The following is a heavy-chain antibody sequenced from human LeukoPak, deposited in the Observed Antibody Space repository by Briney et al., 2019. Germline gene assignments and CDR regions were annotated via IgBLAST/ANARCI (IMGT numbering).Heavy chain of an antibody. Sequence: GGSLRLSCAASGLTFSNAWMSWVRQAPGKGLEWVGCVKSKTSGGTVDYAAPVKVRFTISRDHSKNMLWLQMNSLKTEDTAVYYCTAGVGSSDHDYWGQGTLVTVSS. V-gene: IGHV3-15*01. J-gene: IGHJ4*02. CDR2: VKSKTSGGTV. CDR3: TAGVGSSDHDY. CDR1: GLTFSNAW. D-gene: IGHD1-26*01.